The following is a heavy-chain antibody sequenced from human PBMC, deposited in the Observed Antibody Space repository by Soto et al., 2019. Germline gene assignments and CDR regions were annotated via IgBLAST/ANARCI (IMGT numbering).Heavy chain of an antibody. V-gene: IGHV4-59*01. CDR3: ARENPPSLFDY. J-gene: IGHJ4*02. Sequence: SETLSLTCTVSGGSISSYYGSWIRQPPGKGLEWIGYIYYSGSTNYNPSLKSRVTISVDTSKNQFSLKLSSVTAADTAVYYCARENPPSLFDYWGQGTLVTVSS. CDR2: IYYSGST. D-gene: IGHD2-2*01. CDR1: GGSISSYY.